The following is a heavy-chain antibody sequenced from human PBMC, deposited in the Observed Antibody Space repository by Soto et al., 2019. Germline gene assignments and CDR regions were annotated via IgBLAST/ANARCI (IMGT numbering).Heavy chain of an antibody. CDR3: ARVRYGEFSFQY. J-gene: IGHJ4*02. Sequence: ASVLVSCQASVYTCTIFHLLWVRLAPGQGLEWMGWINPDTGDSEYGQKFQGRVTLTRDTSMTTAYMELSSLTSDDTAIYFCARVRYGEFSFQYWGQGNQVNASA. D-gene: IGHD4-17*01. CDR2: INPDTGDS. CDR1: VYTCTIFH. V-gene: IGHV1-2*02.